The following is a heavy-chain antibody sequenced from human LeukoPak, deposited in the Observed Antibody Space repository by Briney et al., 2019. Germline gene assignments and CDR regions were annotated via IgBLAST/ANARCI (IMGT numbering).Heavy chain of an antibody. CDR3: ARVRQSLAAAGKVFDY. D-gene: IGHD6-13*01. Sequence: SETLSLTCTVSGGSISSYYWSWIRQPPAKGLEWIGYIYYSGSTNYNPSLKSRVTISVDTSKNQFSLKLSSVTAADTAVYYCARVRQSLAAAGKVFDYWGQGTLVTVSS. CDR1: GGSISSYY. V-gene: IGHV4-59*01. CDR2: IYYSGST. J-gene: IGHJ4*02.